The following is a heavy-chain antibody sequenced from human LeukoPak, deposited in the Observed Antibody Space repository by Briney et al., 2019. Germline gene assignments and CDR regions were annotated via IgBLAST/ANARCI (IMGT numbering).Heavy chain of an antibody. CDR1: GGSISSGSYY. CDR3: ARDAAYYYGSGSYRNGIDY. Sequence: SQTLSLTCTVSGGSISSGSYYWSWIRQPAGKGLEWIGRIYTSGSTNYNPSLKSRVTMSVDTSKNQFSLKLSSVTAADTAVYYCARDAAYYYGSGSYRNGIDYWGQGSLVTVSS. V-gene: IGHV4-61*02. J-gene: IGHJ4*02. D-gene: IGHD3-10*01. CDR2: IYTSGST.